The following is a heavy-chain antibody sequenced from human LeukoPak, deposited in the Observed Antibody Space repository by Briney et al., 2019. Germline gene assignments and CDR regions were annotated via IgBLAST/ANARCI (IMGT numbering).Heavy chain of an antibody. D-gene: IGHD3/OR15-3a*01. J-gene: IGHJ6*03. Sequence: GASVKVSCKASGGTFSTYAISWVRQAPGQGLEWMGWISAYNGNTNYAQKLQGRVTMTTDTSTSTAYMELRSLRSDDTAVYYCARSYLASGLVLYYYYMDVWGKGTTVTISS. V-gene: IGHV1-18*01. CDR2: ISAYNGNT. CDR1: GGTFSTYA. CDR3: ARSYLASGLVLYYYYMDV.